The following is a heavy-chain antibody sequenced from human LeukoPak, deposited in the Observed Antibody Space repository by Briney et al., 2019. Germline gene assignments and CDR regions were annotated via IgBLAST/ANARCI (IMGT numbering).Heavy chain of an antibody. CDR1: RITLSNYG. J-gene: IGHJ4*02. CDR2: IGGSGGRT. Sequence: GGSLRLSCAVSRITLSNYGMSWVRQAPGKGLEWVAGIGGSGGRTNYADSVKGRFTISRDSPKNTLYLQMNSLRAEDTAVYFCAKRGVVIRVVLVGFHKEAYYFDSWGQGALVTVSS. CDR3: AKRGVVIRVVLVGFHKEAYYFDS. V-gene: IGHV3-23*01. D-gene: IGHD3-10*01.